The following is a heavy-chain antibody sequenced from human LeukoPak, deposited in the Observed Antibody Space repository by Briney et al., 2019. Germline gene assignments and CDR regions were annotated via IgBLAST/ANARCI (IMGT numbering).Heavy chain of an antibody. J-gene: IGHJ2*01. V-gene: IGHV3-74*01. CDR2: IKSDGSGT. CDR3: ARVSFAADWYFDL. CDR1: GFTFSTYW. D-gene: IGHD2/OR15-2a*01. Sequence: PGGSLRLSCAASGFTFSTYWMHWVRQAPGKGLVWVSRIKSDGSGTDSADSVEGRFTISRDNAKNTVNLQLNSLRAEDTAVYYCARVSFAADWYFDLWGRGTLVTVSS.